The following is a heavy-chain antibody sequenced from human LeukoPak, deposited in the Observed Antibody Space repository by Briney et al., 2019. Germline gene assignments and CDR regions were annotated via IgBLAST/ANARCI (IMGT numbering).Heavy chain of an antibody. V-gene: IGHV3-7*01. Sequence: PGGSLRLSCVVSGSTFNYWMDWVRQAPGKGLEWVAFIKQDGSETYYVDSVKGRFTISRDNAKNSLYLQMNSLRSEDTAVYYCASRGDLSWFGALRHWSQGTRVTVPS. CDR2: IKQDGSET. D-gene: IGHD3-16*02. J-gene: IGHJ4*02. CDR1: GSTFNYW. CDR3: ASRGDLSWFGALRH.